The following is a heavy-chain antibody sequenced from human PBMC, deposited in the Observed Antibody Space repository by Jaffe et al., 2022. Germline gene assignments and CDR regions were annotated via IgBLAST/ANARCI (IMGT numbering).Heavy chain of an antibody. Sequence: QVQLVQSGAEVKKPGASVKVSCKASGYTFTSYGISWVRQAPGQGLEWMGWISAYNGNTNYAQKLQGRVTMTTDTSTSTAYMELRSLRSDDTAVYYCARDQKYCSGGSCYSEVPNFDYWGQGTLVTVSS. CDR1: GYTFTSYG. CDR2: ISAYNGNT. V-gene: IGHV1-18*01. D-gene: IGHD2-15*01. CDR3: ARDQKYCSGGSCYSEVPNFDY. J-gene: IGHJ4*02.